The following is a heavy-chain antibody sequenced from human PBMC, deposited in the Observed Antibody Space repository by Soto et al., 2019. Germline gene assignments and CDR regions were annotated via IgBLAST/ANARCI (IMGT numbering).Heavy chain of an antibody. V-gene: IGHV3-7*01. D-gene: IGHD2-2*01. CDR3: ARGSTSWYFDY. J-gene: IGHJ4*02. CDR2: IKKDGSEQ. CDR1: GFTFNRYW. Sequence: GGSLRLSCAASGFTFNRYWMSWVRQAPGKGLEWVANIKKDGSEQYYVDSVKGRFTVSRDNAKNSLTLQMSGLRAEDTAVYYCARGSTSWYFDYWGQGTLVTVSS.